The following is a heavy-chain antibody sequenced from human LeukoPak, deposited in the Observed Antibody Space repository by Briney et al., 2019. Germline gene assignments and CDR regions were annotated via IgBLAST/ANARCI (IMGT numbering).Heavy chain of an antibody. D-gene: IGHD1-26*01. CDR3: ARTQERDKIVDY. Sequence: PSETLSLTCAVSGYSISSGYYWGWIRQPPGKGLEWIGSIYHSGSTYYNPSLKSRVTISVDTSKNQFSLKLSSVTAADTAVYYCARTQERDKIVDYWGQGTLVTVSS. V-gene: IGHV4-38-2*01. CDR1: GYSISSGYY. J-gene: IGHJ4*02. CDR2: IYHSGST.